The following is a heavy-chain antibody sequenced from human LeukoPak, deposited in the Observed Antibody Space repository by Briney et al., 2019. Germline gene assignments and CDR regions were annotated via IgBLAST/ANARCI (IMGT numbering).Heavy chain of an antibody. V-gene: IGHV4-34*01. J-gene: IGHJ4*02. CDR3: ARHPGTYYYGSGSRGFDY. CDR1: GGSFSGYY. CDR2: INHSGST. Sequence: SETLSLTCAVYGGSFSGYYWSWIRQPPGKGLEWIGEINHSGSTNYNPSLKSRVTISVDTSKNQFSLKLSSVTAADTAVYYCARHPGTYYYGSGSRGFDYWGQGTLVTVSS. D-gene: IGHD3-10*01.